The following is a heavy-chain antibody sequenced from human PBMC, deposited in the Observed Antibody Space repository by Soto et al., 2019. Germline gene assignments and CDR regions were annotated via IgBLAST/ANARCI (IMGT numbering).Heavy chain of an antibody. Sequence: GGSLRLSCAASGFTFSSYSMNWVRQAPGKGLEWVSYISSTTSTIYYADSVKGRFTISRDNAKNSLYLQMNSLRDEDTAVYYCAKEGFNDFFGGHMNFDYWGQGTLVTVSS. V-gene: IGHV3-48*02. CDR1: GFTFSSYS. CDR3: AKEGFNDFFGGHMNFDY. CDR2: ISSTTSTI. J-gene: IGHJ4*02. D-gene: IGHD3-3*01.